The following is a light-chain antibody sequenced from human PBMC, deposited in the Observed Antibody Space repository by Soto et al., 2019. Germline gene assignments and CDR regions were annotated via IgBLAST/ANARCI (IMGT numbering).Light chain of an antibody. CDR1: QGISSY. CDR2: AAS. V-gene: IGKV1-9*01. CDR3: QQFNSFPRT. J-gene: IGKJ1*01. Sequence: DIPLTQSPSFLSASVGDRVTITCRASQGISSYLAWYQQKPGKAPKLLIYAASTLQSGVPSRFSGSGSGTEFTLTISSLQTEDFATYYCQQFNSFPRTFGQGTKVEIK.